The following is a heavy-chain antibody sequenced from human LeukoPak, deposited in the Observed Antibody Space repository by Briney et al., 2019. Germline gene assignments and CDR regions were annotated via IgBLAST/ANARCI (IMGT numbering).Heavy chain of an antibody. CDR3: ARDSGSNYGLGGFDI. V-gene: IGHV4-59*01. CDR2: IYYSGST. CDR1: GGSISSYC. J-gene: IGHJ3*02. D-gene: IGHD1-26*01. Sequence: SETLSLTCTVSGGSISSYCWSWIRQPPGKGLEWIGYIYYSGSTNYNPSLKSRVTISVDTSKKQFSLNLSSVTAADTAVYFCARDSGSNYGLGGFDIWGQGTMVTVSS.